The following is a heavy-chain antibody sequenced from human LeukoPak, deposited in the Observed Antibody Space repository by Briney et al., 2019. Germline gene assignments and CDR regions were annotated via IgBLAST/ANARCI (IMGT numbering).Heavy chain of an antibody. J-gene: IGHJ4*02. CDR3: ATAAYDFWSGYSYYFDY. V-gene: IGHV4-59*08. Sequence: SSETLSLTCTVSGGSISSYYWSWIRQPPGKGLEWIGYIYYSGSTNYNPSLKSRVTISVDTSKNQFSLKLSSVTAADTAVYYCATAAYDFWSGYSYYFDYWGQGTLVTVSS. D-gene: IGHD3-3*01. CDR2: IYYSGST. CDR1: GGSISSYY.